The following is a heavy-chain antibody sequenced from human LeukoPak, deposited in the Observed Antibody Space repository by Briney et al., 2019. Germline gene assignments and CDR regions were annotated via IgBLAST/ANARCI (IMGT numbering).Heavy chain of an antibody. CDR3: AREGVGIKDLDY. CDR2: IEKTGSYV. V-gene: IGHV3-21*01. J-gene: IGHJ4*02. Sequence: GGSLRLSCAASGFTFSNYIMDWVRQAPGKGLEWVSSIEKTGSYVYHVDSVRGRFTISRDNAKNSLYLQMNSLRAEDTAVYYCAREGVGIKDLDYWGQGTLVTVSS. CDR1: GFTFSNYI. D-gene: IGHD1-26*01.